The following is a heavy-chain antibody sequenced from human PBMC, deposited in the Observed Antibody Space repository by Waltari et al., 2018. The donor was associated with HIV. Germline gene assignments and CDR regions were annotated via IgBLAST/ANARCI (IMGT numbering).Heavy chain of an antibody. CDR1: GGSISSGAYY. V-gene: IGHV4-31*03. Sequence: QVQLQESGPGLVKPSQTLSLTCTVSGGSISSGAYYWSWIRQHPGKGLEWIGYIYYSGSTYYKPCLKSRVTISVDTAKNKFSLELSSVTAADTAVYYCARGSRGSGSYYWGQGTLVTVSS. CDR3: ARGSRGSGSYY. CDR2: IYYSGST. D-gene: IGHD3-10*01. J-gene: IGHJ4*02.